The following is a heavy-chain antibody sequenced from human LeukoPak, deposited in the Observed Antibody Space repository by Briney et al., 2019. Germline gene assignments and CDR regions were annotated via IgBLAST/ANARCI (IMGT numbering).Heavy chain of an antibody. D-gene: IGHD4-17*01. CDR1: GGSISSYY. Sequence: VKPSETPSLTCTVSGGSISSYYWSWMRQPPGKGLEWIGYIYYSGSTNYNPSLKSRVTISVDTSKNQFSLKLSSVTAADTAVYSCARGLTTVTTFNWFDPWGQGTLVAVSS. CDR3: ARGLTTVTTFNWFDP. V-gene: IGHV4-59*12. CDR2: IYYSGST. J-gene: IGHJ5*02.